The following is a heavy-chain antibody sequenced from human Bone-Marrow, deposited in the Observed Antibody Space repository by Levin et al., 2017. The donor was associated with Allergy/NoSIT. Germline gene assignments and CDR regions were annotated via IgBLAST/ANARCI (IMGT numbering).Heavy chain of an antibody. CDR2: IYTGGTA. V-gene: IGHV3-53*01. D-gene: IGHD3-10*01. CDR1: GFAMSNNY. J-gene: IGHJ3*01. Sequence: GSLKISCTASGFAMSNNYVNWVRQAPGKGLEWVSLIYTGGTAYYADSVKGRFTISRDNSKNTLFLQMNGLRAEDTAVYYCARDWPFGSGPYDAFDVWGPGTLVTVSS. CDR3: ARDWPFGSGPYDAFDV.